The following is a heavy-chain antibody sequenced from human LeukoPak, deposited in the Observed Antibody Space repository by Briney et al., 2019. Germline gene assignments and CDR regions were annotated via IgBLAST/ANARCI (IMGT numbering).Heavy chain of an antibody. V-gene: IGHV4-38-2*02. D-gene: IGHD6-19*01. Sequence: PSETLSLTCTVSGYSISSGYYWGWIRQPPGKGLEWIGSIYHSGSTYYNPSLKSRVTISVDTSKNQFSLKLSSVTAADTAVYYCARDKTRLVSVRRWFDPWGQGTLVTVSS. CDR3: ARDKTRLVSVRRWFDP. CDR1: GYSISSGYY. J-gene: IGHJ5*02. CDR2: IYHSGST.